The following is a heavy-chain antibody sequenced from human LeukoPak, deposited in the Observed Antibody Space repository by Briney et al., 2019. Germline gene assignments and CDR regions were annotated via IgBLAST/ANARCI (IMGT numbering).Heavy chain of an antibody. CDR1: GFTFSDFA. CDR2: IEKDASRA. CDR3: AKQEGALIQNWCFDH. J-gene: IGHJ4*02. V-gene: IGHV3-23*03. Sequence: PGGSLRLSWGASGFTFSDFAMSWVRLAPGKGLEWVSSIEKDASRAYYADSVRGRFTVSRDNSKNTLYLQMSSLRVEDTALYYCAKQEGALIQNWCFDHWGLGTLVTVSS. D-gene: IGHD1-26*01.